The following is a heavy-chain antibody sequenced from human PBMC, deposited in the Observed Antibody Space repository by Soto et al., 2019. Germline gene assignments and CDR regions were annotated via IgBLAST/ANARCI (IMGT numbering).Heavy chain of an antibody. CDR1: GGTFSSYA. J-gene: IGHJ6*02. D-gene: IGHD3-9*01. V-gene: IGHV1-69*10. Sequence: ASVKVSCKASGGTFSSYAISWVRQAPGQGLEWMGGIIPILGTANYAQKFQGRVTITADKSTSTAYMELSSLRSEDTAVYYCARGAGVLRYFDWSSSSYYGMDVWGQGTTVTVSS. CDR3: ARGAGVLRYFDWSSSSYYGMDV. CDR2: IIPILGTA.